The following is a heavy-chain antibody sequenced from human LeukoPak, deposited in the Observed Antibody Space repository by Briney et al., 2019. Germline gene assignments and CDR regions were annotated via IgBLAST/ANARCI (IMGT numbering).Heavy chain of an antibody. CDR2: ISHDGGSE. CDR3: AKDWGSSGWYNWFDP. Sequence: GGSLRLSCVVSGFTIGNYGMHWVRQAPDKGLEWVAMISHDGGSEHYGDSVKGRFTTSRDISKNTLYLHMGSLRVEDTAVYYCAKDWGSSGWYNWFDPWGQGTLVTVSS. D-gene: IGHD6-19*01. V-gene: IGHV3-30*18. J-gene: IGHJ5*02. CDR1: GFTIGNYG.